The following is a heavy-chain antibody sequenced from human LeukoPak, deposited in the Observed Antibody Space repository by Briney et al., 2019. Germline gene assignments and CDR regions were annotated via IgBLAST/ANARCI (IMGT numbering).Heavy chain of an antibody. CDR3: AREKSSGWYGGDFDY. D-gene: IGHD6-19*01. J-gene: IGHJ4*02. CDR2: TFYGGST. CDR1: GGSISSYY. V-gene: IGHV4-59*01. Sequence: SETLSLTCTVSGGSISSYYWSWIRQPPGKGLEWIGYTFYGGSTNYNPSLKSRVTISVDTSKSQFSLNLSSVTAADTAVYYCAREKSSGWYGGDFDYWGQGTLVTVSS.